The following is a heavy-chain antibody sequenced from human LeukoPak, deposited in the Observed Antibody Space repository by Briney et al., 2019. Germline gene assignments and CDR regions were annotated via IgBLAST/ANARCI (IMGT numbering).Heavy chain of an antibody. V-gene: IGHV1-46*01. CDR2: INPSGGDT. D-gene: IGHD2-21*02. CDR3: ARTYCAEDCSIRYFDY. J-gene: IGHJ4*02. Sequence: ASVKVSCKASGYILSSYNMHWVRQAPGQGLEWLGIINPSGGDTKYAQKFQGRVTLTRDRSTSTVYMELSSLTSDDTAVYYCARTYCAEDCSIRYFDYWGQGTLVTVSS. CDR1: GYILSSYN.